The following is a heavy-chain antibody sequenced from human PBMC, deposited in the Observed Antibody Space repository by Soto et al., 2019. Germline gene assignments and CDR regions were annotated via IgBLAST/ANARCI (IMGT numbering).Heavy chain of an antibody. Sequence: ASVKVSCKASGYTFTSYGISWVRQAPGQGLEWMGWISAYNGNTNYAQKLQGRVTMTTDTSTSTAYMELRSLRSDDTVVYYCARDQGSYSSSSLSFDYWGQGTLVTVSS. V-gene: IGHV1-18*01. CDR1: GYTFTSYG. J-gene: IGHJ4*02. CDR2: ISAYNGNT. CDR3: ARDQGSYSSSSLSFDY. D-gene: IGHD6-6*01.